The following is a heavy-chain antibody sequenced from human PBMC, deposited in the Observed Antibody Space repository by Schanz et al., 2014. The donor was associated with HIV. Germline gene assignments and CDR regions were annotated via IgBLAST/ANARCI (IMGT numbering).Heavy chain of an antibody. CDR2: ISPGGDTV. Sequence: EVQLVESGGGLVQPGGTLRLSCATSGFTFRTFSMDWVRQSPGRGLEWLAYISPGGDTVYYAESVKGRFTISRDKSKNTLYLQMNSLRAEDTAVYYCYGDESGYWGQGTLVTVSS. D-gene: IGHD4-17*01. CDR1: GFTFRTFS. CDR3: YGDESGY. V-gene: IGHV3-48*01. J-gene: IGHJ4*02.